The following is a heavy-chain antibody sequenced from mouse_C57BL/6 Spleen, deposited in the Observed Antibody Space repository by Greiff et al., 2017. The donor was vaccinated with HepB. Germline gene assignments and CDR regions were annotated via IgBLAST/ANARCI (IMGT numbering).Heavy chain of an antibody. V-gene: IGHV5-17*01. J-gene: IGHJ2*01. D-gene: IGHD4-1*01. CDR3: ARNWDY. CDR2: ISSGSSTI. Sequence: EVQGVESGGGLVKPGGSLKLSCAASGFTLSDYGMHWVRQAPEKGLEWVAYISSGSSTIYYADTVKGRFTISRDNAKNTLFLQMTSLRSEDTAMYYCARNWDYWGQGTTLTVSS. CDR1: GFTLSDYG.